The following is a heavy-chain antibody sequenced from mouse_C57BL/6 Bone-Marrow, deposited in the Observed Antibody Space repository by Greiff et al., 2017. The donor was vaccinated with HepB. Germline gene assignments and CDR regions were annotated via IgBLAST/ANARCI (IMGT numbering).Heavy chain of an antibody. Sequence: VQLQQSGAELVRPGASVKLSCKASGYTFTDYYINWVKQGPGQGLEWIARIYPGSGNTYYNEKFKGKATLTAEKSSSTAYMQLSSLTSEDSAFYFCARSFYYYGSGWFAYWGQGTLVTVSA. CDR1: GYTFTDYY. CDR2: IYPGSGNT. J-gene: IGHJ3*01. D-gene: IGHD1-1*01. V-gene: IGHV1-76*01. CDR3: ARSFYYYGSGWFAY.